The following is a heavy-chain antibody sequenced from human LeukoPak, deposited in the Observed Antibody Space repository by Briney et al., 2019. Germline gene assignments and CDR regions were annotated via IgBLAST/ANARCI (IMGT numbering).Heavy chain of an antibody. CDR3: ARDRWGPTKSFDL. D-gene: IGHD3-16*01. V-gene: IGHV3-11*01. CDR2: ISASANTI. Sequence: GGSLRLSCVGSGFTFSDYVMGWIRQAPGKGLEWILYISASANTIYYADSVKGRFTISRDNAKNSLYVQLTSLSAEDTAVYFCARDRWGPTKSFDLWGRGTLVTVSS. J-gene: IGHJ2*01. CDR1: GFTFSDYV.